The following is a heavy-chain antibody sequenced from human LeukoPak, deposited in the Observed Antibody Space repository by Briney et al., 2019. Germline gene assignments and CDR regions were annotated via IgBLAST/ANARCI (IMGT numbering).Heavy chain of an antibody. J-gene: IGHJ5*02. CDR1: GGSISSYY. Sequence: SETLSLTCTGSGGSISSYYWSWIRQPPGKGLEWIGYIYYSGSTNYNPSLKSRVTISVDTSKNQFSLKLSSVTAADTAVYYCARRMGVPNSWFDPWGQGTLVTVSS. CDR2: IYYSGST. CDR3: ARRMGVPNSWFDP. D-gene: IGHD2-2*01. V-gene: IGHV4-59*01.